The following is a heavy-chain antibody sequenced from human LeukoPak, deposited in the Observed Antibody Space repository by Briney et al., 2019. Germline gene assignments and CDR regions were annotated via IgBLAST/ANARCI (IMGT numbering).Heavy chain of an antibody. D-gene: IGHD3-22*01. J-gene: IGHJ4*02. V-gene: IGHV1-2*02. Sequence: ASVKVSCKASGYTFTDYYMHWVRQAPGQGLEWMGWINPNSGGTNYAQKFQGRVTMTRDTSISTAYMELSRLRSDDTAVYYCARGYYYDSSGYYSDFDYWGQGTLVTVSS. CDR1: GYTFTDYY. CDR2: INPNSGGT. CDR3: ARGYYYDSSGYYSDFDY.